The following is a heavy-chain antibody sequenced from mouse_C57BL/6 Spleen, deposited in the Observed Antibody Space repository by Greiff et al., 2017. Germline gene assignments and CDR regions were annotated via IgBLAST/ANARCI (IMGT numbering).Heavy chain of an antibody. CDR1: GYTFTSYW. CDR2: INPSNGGT. D-gene: IGHD4-1*02. Sequence: QVQLQQPGTELVKPGASVKLSCKASGYTFTSYWMHWVKQRPGQGLEWIGNINPSNGGTNYNEKFKGKATLTVDKSSSTAYMQLSSLTSEDSAVYYCASLPTGYYYAMDYWGQGTSVTVSS. CDR3: ASLPTGYYYAMDY. V-gene: IGHV1-53*01. J-gene: IGHJ4*01.